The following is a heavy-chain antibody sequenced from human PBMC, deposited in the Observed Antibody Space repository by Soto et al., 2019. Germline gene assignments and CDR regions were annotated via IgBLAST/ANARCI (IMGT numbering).Heavy chain of an antibody. Sequence: QVQLQESGPGLVKPSDTLSLTCAVSGYSISSSNWWGWIRQPPGKGLDWIGYIYYSGTTYYNPSLKSRVTLSVDTSKNQFALKLTSVTAVDTAGYYCARREIQGPIDYWGQGTLVTVSS. V-gene: IGHV4-28*01. CDR2: IYYSGTT. J-gene: IGHJ4*02. D-gene: IGHD1-26*01. CDR3: ARREIQGPIDY. CDR1: GYSISSSNW.